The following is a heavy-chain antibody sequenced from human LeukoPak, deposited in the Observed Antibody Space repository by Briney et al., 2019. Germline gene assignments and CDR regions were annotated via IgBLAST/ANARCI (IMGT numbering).Heavy chain of an antibody. D-gene: IGHD4-17*01. V-gene: IGHV3-66*01. CDR2: IYSGGST. J-gene: IGHJ4*02. CDR1: GFTVSSNY. Sequence: GGSLRLSCAASGFTVSSNYMSWVRQAPGKGLEWVSVIYSGGSTYYADSVKGRFTISRDNSKNTLYLQMNSLRAEDTAVYYCASGSDYGEHYYFDYWGQGTLVTVSS. CDR3: ASGSDYGEHYYFDY.